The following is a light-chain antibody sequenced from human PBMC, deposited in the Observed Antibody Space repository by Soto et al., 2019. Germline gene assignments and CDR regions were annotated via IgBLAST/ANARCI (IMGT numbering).Light chain of an antibody. Sequence: EVVLTQSPGTLSLSPGERATLSCRASQSVGTTHLAWYQQKPGQAPRLLIYGASNRATGIPDRFSGSGSGTDFTLTISRLESEDFVVYFCQQYGTSPITFGQGTRLEIK. CDR1: QSVGTTH. CDR2: GAS. J-gene: IGKJ5*01. CDR3: QQYGTSPIT. V-gene: IGKV3-20*01.